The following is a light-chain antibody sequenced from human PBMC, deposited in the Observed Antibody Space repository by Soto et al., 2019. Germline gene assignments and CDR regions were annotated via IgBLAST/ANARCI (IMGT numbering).Light chain of an antibody. Sequence: DIQVTQSPPSLSASVGDRVTVTCQASQDSNTFLNWFQQRPGEAPKLLIYATSNLEPGVPSRFSGRQSGTDFILSIISLHPEDVGTYYCQQSDNLPDFTFGPGTKVNI. CDR1: QDSNTF. J-gene: IGKJ3*01. CDR2: ATS. V-gene: IGKV1-33*01. CDR3: QQSDNLPDFT.